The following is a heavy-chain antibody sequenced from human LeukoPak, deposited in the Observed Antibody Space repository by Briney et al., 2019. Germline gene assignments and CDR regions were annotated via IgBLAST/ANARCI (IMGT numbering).Heavy chain of an antibody. CDR3: AKNRGGTYKYYMDV. CDR2: VSGSGGAT. V-gene: IGHV3-23*01. J-gene: IGHJ6*03. D-gene: IGHD1-1*01. CDR1: GFTFNNYA. Sequence: GSLRLSCAASGFTFNNYAMSWVRQAPGMGLEWLSYVSGSGGATYYAASVKGRFTISRDNSKNTVYLQMGSLRAEDTAVYCCAKNRGGTYKYYMDVWGNGTTVTVSS.